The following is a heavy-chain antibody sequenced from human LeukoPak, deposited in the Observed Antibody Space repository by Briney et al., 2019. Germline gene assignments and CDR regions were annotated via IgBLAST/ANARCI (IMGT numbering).Heavy chain of an antibody. D-gene: IGHD7-27*01. CDR1: GFTFSDHY. V-gene: IGHV3-11*01. Sequence: GGSLRLSCTASGFTFSDHYMTWIRQAPGRGLECVSYLSKSGSDIFYADSVKGRFSISRDNAKNSLYLQMNSLRAEDTAVYYCARGHWGLDSWGQGTLVTVSS. J-gene: IGHJ5*01. CDR2: LSKSGSDI. CDR3: ARGHWGLDS.